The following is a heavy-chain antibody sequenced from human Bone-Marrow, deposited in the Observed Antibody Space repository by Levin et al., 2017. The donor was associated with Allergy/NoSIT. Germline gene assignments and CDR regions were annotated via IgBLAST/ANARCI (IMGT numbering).Heavy chain of an antibody. CDR3: AKDFLAGGSPYNYYGMDV. D-gene: IGHD2-15*01. Sequence: GGSLRLSCAASGFTFSNYAMSWVRQAPGKGLEWVSVISGSGGSTYYADSVKGRFTISRDNSKNTLYLQMNSLRAEDTAVYYCAKDFLAGGSPYNYYGMDVWGQGTTVTVSS. CDR1: GFTFSNYA. CDR2: ISGSGGST. J-gene: IGHJ6*02. V-gene: IGHV3-23*01.